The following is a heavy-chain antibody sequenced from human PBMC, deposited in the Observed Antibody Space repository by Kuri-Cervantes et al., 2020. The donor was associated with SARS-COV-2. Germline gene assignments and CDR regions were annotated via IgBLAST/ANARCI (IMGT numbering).Heavy chain of an antibody. CDR2: ISDDGSNK. V-gene: IGHV3-30-3*01. CDR3: ARGCAWELLCAFDF. J-gene: IGHJ3*01. Sequence: GASLKISCAVSGFTVSNYAMHWVRQAPGKGLEWVAVISDDGSNKFYADSVKGRFTISRDNSKNTLYLQMNSLRAEDTAVYYCARGCAWELLCAFDFWGQGTLVTVSS. D-gene: IGHD1-26*01. CDR1: GFTVSNYA.